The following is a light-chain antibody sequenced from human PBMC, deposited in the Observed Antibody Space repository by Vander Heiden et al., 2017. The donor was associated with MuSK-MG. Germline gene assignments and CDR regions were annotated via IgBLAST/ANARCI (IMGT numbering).Light chain of an antibody. CDR1: QSLLYSDGKTY. CDR2: EVS. Sequence: DIVMTQTPLSLSVTPGQPASISCKSSQSLLYSDGKTYLFWYLRKPGQPPQLLINEVSNRFSRVPDRFSGRGSGTDFTLKISRVEAEHVGVYYCRQSVQVPQTFGQWTKVEIK. CDR3: RQSVQVPQT. J-gene: IGKJ1*01. V-gene: IGKV2D-29*01.